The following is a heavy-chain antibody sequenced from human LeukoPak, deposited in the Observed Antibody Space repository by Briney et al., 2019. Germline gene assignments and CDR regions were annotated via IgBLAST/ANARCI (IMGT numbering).Heavy chain of an antibody. CDR3: AKQISGYGSGSYFTYDAFDI. CDR1: GFTFSSYA. Sequence: TGGSLRLSCAASGFTFSSYAMSWVRQAPGKGLEWVSAISGSGGSTYYADSVKGRFTISRDNSKNTLYLQMNSLRAEDTAVYYCAKQISGYGSGSYFTYDAFDIWGQGTMVTVSS. D-gene: IGHD3-10*01. J-gene: IGHJ3*02. CDR2: ISGSGGST. V-gene: IGHV3-23*01.